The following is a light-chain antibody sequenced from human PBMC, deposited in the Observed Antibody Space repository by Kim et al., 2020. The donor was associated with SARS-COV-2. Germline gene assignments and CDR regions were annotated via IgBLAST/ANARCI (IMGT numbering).Light chain of an antibody. CDR2: GND. CDR3: QSYDNSRSGYV. CDR1: SSNIGAGYD. Sequence: RVTISCTGSSSNIGAGYDVHWYQQFPGAAPKFLIYGNDNRPSGVPDRFSGSKSGTSASLAITGLQPEDEADYYCQSYDNSRSGYVFGTGTKVTVL. J-gene: IGLJ1*01. V-gene: IGLV1-40*01.